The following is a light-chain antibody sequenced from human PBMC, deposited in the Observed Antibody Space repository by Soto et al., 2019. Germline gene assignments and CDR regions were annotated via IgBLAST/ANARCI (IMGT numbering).Light chain of an antibody. CDR1: QSVSSTK. V-gene: IGKV3-20*01. J-gene: IGKJ1*01. CDR3: QQSYSTSIP. Sequence: EIVLTQSPGTLSLSPGERATLSCRGSQSVSSTKLAWYQQRPGQAPRLLIFGASNRATGVPDRFRGSGSGTDFTLTISRLEPEDFATYYCQQSYSTSIPFCQGTKVDIK. CDR2: GAS.